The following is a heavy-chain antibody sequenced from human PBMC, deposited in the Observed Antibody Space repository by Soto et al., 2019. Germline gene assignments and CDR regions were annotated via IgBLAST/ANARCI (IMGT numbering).Heavy chain of an antibody. D-gene: IGHD5-18*01. V-gene: IGHV1-18*01. CDR3: ARSPPRRYSYGFQARKQPPDYYYGMDV. Sequence: ASVKVSCKAYGYTFTSYCMSWVREAPGQGLERMGWISAYNGNTKYAQKLQRRVTMTTDTSASTAYMELKRLGSDDTAVYYCARSPPRRYSYGFQARKQPPDYYYGMDVWGQGTTVTVSS. CDR2: ISAYNGNT. J-gene: IGHJ6*02. CDR1: GYTFTSYC.